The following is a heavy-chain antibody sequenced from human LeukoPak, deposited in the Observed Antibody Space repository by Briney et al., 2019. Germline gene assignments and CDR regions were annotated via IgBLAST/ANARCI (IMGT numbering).Heavy chain of an antibody. CDR1: GGSIRSYY. D-gene: IGHD1-26*01. Sequence: PSETLSLTCTVSGGSIRSYYWSWIRQPPGKDLEWIGYIYYSGSTNYNPSLKSRVTMSVDMSKNQFSLKLSSVTAADTAVYYCASTTSSYYVDDWGQGTLVTVSS. V-gene: IGHV4-59*01. CDR3: ASTTSSYYVDD. J-gene: IGHJ4*02. CDR2: IYYSGST.